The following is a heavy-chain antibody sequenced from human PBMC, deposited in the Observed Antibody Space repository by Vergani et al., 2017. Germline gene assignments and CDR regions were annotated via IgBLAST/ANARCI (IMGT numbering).Heavy chain of an antibody. Sequence: QVQLQESGPGLVKPSQTLSLTCSVSGDSISSGVYYWNWIRQHPGKGLEWIGYIYSTGSTHHNPSLRRRINMSVATSKNQFSLKLNSVTDADTAMYYCASMWGYDEGDACRIGYFDSWGPGILVTVSS. V-gene: IGHV4-31*03. CDR3: ASMWGYDEGDACRIGYFDS. CDR1: GDSISSGVYY. J-gene: IGHJ4*02. D-gene: IGHD3-22*01. CDR2: IYSTGST.